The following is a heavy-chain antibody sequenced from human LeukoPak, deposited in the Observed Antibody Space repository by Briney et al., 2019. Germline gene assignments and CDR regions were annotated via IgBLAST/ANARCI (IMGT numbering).Heavy chain of an antibody. D-gene: IGHD3-10*01. CDR1: GFTSSNYW. Sequence: GGSLRLSCAASGFTSSNYWMHWVRQAPGKGLVWVSRVNSDGSNTYYADSVKGRFTISRDNAKNTLYLQMNSLRAEDTAVYYCATPRGDYYYGMDVWGLGTTVTVSS. CDR3: ATPRGDYYYGMDV. J-gene: IGHJ6*02. V-gene: IGHV3-74*01. CDR2: VNSDGSNT.